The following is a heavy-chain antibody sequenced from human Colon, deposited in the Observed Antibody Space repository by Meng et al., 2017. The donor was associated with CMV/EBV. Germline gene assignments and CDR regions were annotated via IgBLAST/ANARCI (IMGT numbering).Heavy chain of an antibody. CDR2: IREADRFS. Sequence: PASSLIVGFKSSCWIFVNCVLSWVRQTPGRALEWMGFIREADRFSDYAQIYRGRVAMTADRSATTAYMDGGGLGSKCTAIYYCVREAGNWLLGHWGQGTLVTVSS. J-gene: IGHJ4*02. D-gene: IGHD1-1*01. V-gene: IGHV1-18*01. CDR3: VREAGNWLLGH. CDR1: CWIFVNCV.